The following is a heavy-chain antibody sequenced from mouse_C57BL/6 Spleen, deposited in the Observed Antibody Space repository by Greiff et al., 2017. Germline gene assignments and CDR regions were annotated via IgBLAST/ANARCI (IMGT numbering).Heavy chain of an antibody. CDR3: ASLGYWYFDV. V-gene: IGHV3-6*01. Sequence: EVHLVESGPGLVKPSQSLSLTCSVTGYSITSGYYWNWIRQFPGNKLEWMGYISYDGSNNYNPSLKNRISITRDTSKNQFFLKLNSVTTEDTATYYCASLGYWYFDVWGTGTTVTVSS. CDR2: ISYDGSN. CDR1: GYSITSGYY. J-gene: IGHJ1*03.